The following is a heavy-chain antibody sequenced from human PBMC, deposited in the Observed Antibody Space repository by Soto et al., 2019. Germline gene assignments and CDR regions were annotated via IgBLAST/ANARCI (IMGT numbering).Heavy chain of an antibody. Sequence: GSLRVAGAASVFTFATYAMSWVRQAPGKGLEWVSAISATGISTHYADSVKGRVTISRDNSANTLSLEMSSLTAEDTAVYYCARDKDTSSWTGFDFWGHGTLVTVSS. J-gene: IGHJ4*01. CDR1: VFTFATYA. CDR2: ISATGIST. CDR3: ARDKDTSSWTGFDF. D-gene: IGHD1-1*01. V-gene: IGHV3-23*01.